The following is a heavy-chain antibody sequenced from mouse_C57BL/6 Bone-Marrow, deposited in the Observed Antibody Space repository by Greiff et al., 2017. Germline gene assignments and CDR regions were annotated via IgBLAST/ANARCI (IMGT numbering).Heavy chain of an antibody. CDR3: NYYGSSLAWFAY. CDR2: IDPETGGT. D-gene: IGHD1-1*01. J-gene: IGHJ3*01. Sequence: QVQLQQSGAELVRPGASVTLSCKASGYTFTDYEMHWVKQTPVHGLEWIGAIDPETGGTAYNQKFKGKAILTADKSSSTAYMELRSLTSEDSAVXYCNYYGSSLAWFAYWGQEALVSVSA. CDR1: GYTFTDYE. V-gene: IGHV1-15*01.